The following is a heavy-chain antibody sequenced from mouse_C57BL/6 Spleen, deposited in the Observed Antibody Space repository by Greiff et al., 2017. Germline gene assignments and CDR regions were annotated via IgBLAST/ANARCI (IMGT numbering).Heavy chain of an antibody. CDR3: ARVITTVVPNYFDY. D-gene: IGHD1-1*01. J-gene: IGHJ2*01. V-gene: IGHV5-4*03. Sequence: EVMLVESGGGLVKPGGSLKLSCAASGFTFSSYAMSWVRQTPEKRLEWVATISDGGSYTYYPDNVKGRFTISRDNAKNNLYLQMSHLKSEDTAMYYCARVITTVVPNYFDYWGQGTTLTVSS. CDR2: ISDGGSYT. CDR1: GFTFSSYA.